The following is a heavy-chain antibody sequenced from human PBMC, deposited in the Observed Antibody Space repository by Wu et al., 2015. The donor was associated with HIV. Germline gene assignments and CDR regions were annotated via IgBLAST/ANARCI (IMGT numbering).Heavy chain of an antibody. D-gene: IGHD5-24*01. CDR3: NSDPLPYGYHSLYF. CDR2: IIPIFGTP. CDR1: GGNFRSYA. J-gene: IGHJ4*02. V-gene: IGHV1-69*13. Sequence: QVQLEQSGAEVKKPGSSVKVSCKSSGGNFRSYALNWVRQAPGHGLEWMGRIIPIFGTPDYAQKFQDRVTITADESTNTAYMELSSLRSDDTAVYYCNSDPLPYGYHSLYFWGRGTNWSPSPQ.